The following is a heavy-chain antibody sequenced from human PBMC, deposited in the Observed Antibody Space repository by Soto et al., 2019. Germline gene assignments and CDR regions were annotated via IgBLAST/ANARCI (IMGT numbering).Heavy chain of an antibody. J-gene: IGHJ6*03. CDR1: GCTFSNYV. Sequence: GGSLRLSCAASGCTFSNYVMSWVRQAPGKGLEWVSSVSNSGSNTYYAESVKGRVTISRDNSNNTLYLQMNSLRAEDTALYYCARRGRTLPHYSYYMDVWGKGTTVTVS. CDR3: ARRGRTLPHYSYYMDV. V-gene: IGHV3-23*01. CDR2: VSNSGSNT.